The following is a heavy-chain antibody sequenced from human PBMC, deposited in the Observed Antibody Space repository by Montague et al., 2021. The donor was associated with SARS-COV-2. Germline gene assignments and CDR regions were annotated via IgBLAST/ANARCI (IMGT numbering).Heavy chain of an antibody. D-gene: IGHD3-22*01. CDR3: ARVGVITTWFYFDH. CDR2: SYYSGST. V-gene: IGHV4-59*11. J-gene: IGHJ4*02. Sequence: SETLSLTCTVSGGTMSSHDWSWIRHPPGKGLERIGQSYYSGSTYYNPALESRVTISVDTSKNQFSLKLSSVTAADTAVYYCARVGVITTWFYFDHWGQGTLVSVSS. CDR1: GGTMSSHD.